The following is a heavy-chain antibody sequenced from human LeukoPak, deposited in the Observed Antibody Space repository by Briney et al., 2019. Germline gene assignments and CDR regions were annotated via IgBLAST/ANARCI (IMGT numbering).Heavy chain of an antibody. D-gene: IGHD3-16*01. V-gene: IGHV4-39*07. CDR1: GGSISSSSYY. CDR2: IYYSGST. J-gene: IGHJ3*02. CDR3: ARDWAPRSAFDI. Sequence: NPSETLSLTCTVSGGSISSSSYYWGWIRQPPGKGLEWIGSIYYSGSTYYNPSLKSRVTISVDTPKNQFSLKLSSVTAADTAVYYCARDWAPRSAFDIWGQGTMVTVSS.